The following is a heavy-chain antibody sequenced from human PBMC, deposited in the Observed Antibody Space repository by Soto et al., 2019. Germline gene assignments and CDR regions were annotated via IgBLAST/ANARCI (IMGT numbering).Heavy chain of an antibody. Sequence: SETLSLTCTVSGGSISSYYWSWIRQPPGKGLEWIGYIYYSGSTNYNPSLKSRVTISVDTSKNQFSLKLSSVTAADTAVYYCARRMVRGVENWGQGTLVTVSS. CDR2: IYYSGST. J-gene: IGHJ4*02. CDR3: ARRMVRGVEN. D-gene: IGHD3-10*01. V-gene: IGHV4-59*08. CDR1: GGSISSYY.